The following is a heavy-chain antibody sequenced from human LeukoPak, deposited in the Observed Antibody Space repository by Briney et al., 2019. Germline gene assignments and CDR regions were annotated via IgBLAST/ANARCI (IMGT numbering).Heavy chain of an antibody. J-gene: IGHJ4*02. CDR1: GFTFSSYG. V-gene: IGHV3-33*01. Sequence: GGSLRLSCAASGFTFSSYGMHWVRQAPGKGLEWVAVILSDGSKEFYTDSVKGRFTISRDNSKNTLYLQMNSLRAEDTAVYYCARDIAAAGTSTGTFDYWGQGTLVTVSS. CDR3: ARDIAAAGTSTGTFDY. CDR2: ILSDGSKE. D-gene: IGHD6-13*01.